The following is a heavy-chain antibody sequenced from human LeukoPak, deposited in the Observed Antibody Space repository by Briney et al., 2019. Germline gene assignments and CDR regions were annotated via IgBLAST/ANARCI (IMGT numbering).Heavy chain of an antibody. Sequence: PSQTLSPTRTFSGGSLSTGGFYWSWIRPPPGKGLEWIGYIYYSGSTYYNPSLKSRVTISVDTSKNQFSLKLSSVTAADTAVYYCARTGIQYYFDYWGQGTLVTVSS. D-gene: IGHD5-18*01. J-gene: IGHJ4*02. CDR3: ARTGIQYYFDY. CDR1: GGSLSTGGFY. V-gene: IGHV4-31*03. CDR2: IYYSGST.